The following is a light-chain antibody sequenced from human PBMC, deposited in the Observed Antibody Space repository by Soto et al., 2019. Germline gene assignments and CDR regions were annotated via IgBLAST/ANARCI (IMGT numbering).Light chain of an antibody. CDR2: KAS. Sequence: IQMTLSPSTLSGCVRDRVTITCRASQTISSWLAWYQQKPGKAPKLLIYKASTLKSGVPSRFSGSGSGTDFTLTISCLQSEDFAEYHCQQYNNWPQAFGQGTKVDIK. V-gene: IGKV1-5*03. CDR3: QQYNNWPQA. CDR1: QTISSW. J-gene: IGKJ1*01.